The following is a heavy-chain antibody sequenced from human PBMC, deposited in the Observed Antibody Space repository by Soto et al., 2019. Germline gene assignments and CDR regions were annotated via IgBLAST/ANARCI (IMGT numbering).Heavy chain of an antibody. CDR2: ISHDGSSE. D-gene: IGHD6-19*01. CDR3: ARGELEGGWYRYYGLDV. V-gene: IGHV3-30-3*01. CDR1: GFTFSTYG. J-gene: IGHJ6*02. Sequence: QVQLVESGGGVVQPGRSLRLSCAASGFTFSTYGMQWVRQSPGKGLEWVAVISHDGSSEYYADSVKGRLTISRDNSKHTLYLQMSSLRAEDTAVYYCARGELEGGWYRYYGLDVWGQGTAITVSS.